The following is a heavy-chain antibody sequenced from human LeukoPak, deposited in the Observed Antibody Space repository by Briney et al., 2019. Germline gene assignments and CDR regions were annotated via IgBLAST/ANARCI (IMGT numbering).Heavy chain of an antibody. J-gene: IGHJ4*02. CDR3: AKELLGDQWPYFDY. CDR2: ISYDGSNK. V-gene: IGHV3-30-3*01. D-gene: IGHD6-19*01. CDR1: GFTFSSYA. Sequence: GRSLRLSCAASGFTFSSYAMHWVRQAPGKGLEWVAVISYDGSNKYYADSVKGRFTISRDNSKNSLYLQMNSLRAEDTALYYCAKELLGDQWPYFDYWGQGTLVTVSS.